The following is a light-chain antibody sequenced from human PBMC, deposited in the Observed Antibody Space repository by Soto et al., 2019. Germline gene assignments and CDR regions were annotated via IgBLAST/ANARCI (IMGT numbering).Light chain of an antibody. Sequence: QSALTQPASVSGSPGQSITISCTGTSSDVGSYNLVSWYQQHPGKAPKLMTYEVSKRPSGVSNRFSGSKSGNTASLTISGLQGEDEADYYGCSYAGSSTPYGFVTGTKVTV. CDR1: SSDVGSYNL. V-gene: IGLV2-23*02. CDR3: CSYAGSSTPYG. J-gene: IGLJ1*01. CDR2: EVS.